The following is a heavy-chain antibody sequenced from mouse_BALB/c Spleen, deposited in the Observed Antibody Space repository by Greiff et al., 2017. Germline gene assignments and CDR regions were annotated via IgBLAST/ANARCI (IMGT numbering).Heavy chain of an antibody. J-gene: IGHJ3*01. CDR3: ARSLYDGYDWFAY. D-gene: IGHD2-3*01. Sequence: VQLKESGAELVKPGASVKLSCTASGFNIKDTYMHWVKQRPEQGLEWIGRIDPANGNTKYDPKFQGKATITADTSSNTAYLQLSSLTSEDTAVYYCARSLYDGYDWFAYCGQGTLVTVSA. CDR1: GFNIKDTY. V-gene: IGHV14-3*02. CDR2: IDPANGNT.